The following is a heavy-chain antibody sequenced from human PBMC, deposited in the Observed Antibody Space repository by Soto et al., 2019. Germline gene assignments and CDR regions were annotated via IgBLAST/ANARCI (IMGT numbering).Heavy chain of an antibody. CDR1: GYTLTELS. CDR3: ARDYAIFGFDP. J-gene: IGHJ5*02. Sequence: QVQLVQSGAEVKKPGASVKVSCKVSGYTLTELSMHWVRQAPGKGLEWMGGFDPEDGETIYAQKFQGRVTITRDTSASTAYMELSSLRSEDTAVYYCARDYAIFGFDPWGQGTLVTVSS. CDR2: FDPEDGET. D-gene: IGHD3-3*01. V-gene: IGHV1-24*01.